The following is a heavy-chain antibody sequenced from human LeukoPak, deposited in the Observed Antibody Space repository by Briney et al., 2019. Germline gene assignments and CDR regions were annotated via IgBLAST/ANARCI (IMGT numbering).Heavy chain of an antibody. CDR1: GGSTSGFY. CDR2: ISYSGST. Sequence: SSETLSLTCTVSGGSTSGFYWNWIRQPPGKGLEWIGYISYSGSTNYNPSLKGRVTISVDTSKNQFSLKLSSVTAADTAVYYCARHLYSGWHFDYWGQGTLVTVSS. J-gene: IGHJ4*02. D-gene: IGHD6-19*01. V-gene: IGHV4-59*08. CDR3: ARHLYSGWHFDY.